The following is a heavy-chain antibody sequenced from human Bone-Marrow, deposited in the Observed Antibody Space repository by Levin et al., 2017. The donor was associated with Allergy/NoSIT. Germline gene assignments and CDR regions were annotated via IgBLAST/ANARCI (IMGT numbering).Heavy chain of an antibody. V-gene: IGHV4-39*01. CDR1: GASINKSPYY. D-gene: IGHD1-1*01. CDR3: ARHKTDWKDNGYWFDS. Sequence: SETLSLTCTVSGASINKSPYYWAWIRQSPGKGPEWLGNIFYSGSTSYNPSLQGRLSLSLDMSNNRFPLKLTSLTAADTALYYCARHKTDWKDNGYWFDSWGQGTLVTVSS. J-gene: IGHJ5*01. CDR2: IFYSGST.